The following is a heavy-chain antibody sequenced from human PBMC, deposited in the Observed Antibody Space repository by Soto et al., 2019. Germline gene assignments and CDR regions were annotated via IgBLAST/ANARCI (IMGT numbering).Heavy chain of an antibody. CDR3: ARAQDIVVVPAALDV. D-gene: IGHD2-2*01. CDR1: GGSISSYY. V-gene: IGHV4-59*01. J-gene: IGHJ6*02. Sequence: SETLSLTCTVSGGSISSYYWSWIRQPPGKGLEWIGYIYYSGSTNYNPSLESRVTISVDTSKNQFSLKLSSVTAADTAVYYCARAQDIVVVPAALDVWGQGTTVTVSS. CDR2: IYYSGST.